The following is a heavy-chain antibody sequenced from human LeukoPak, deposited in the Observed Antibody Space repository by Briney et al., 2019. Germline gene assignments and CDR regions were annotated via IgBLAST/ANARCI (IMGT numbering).Heavy chain of an antibody. D-gene: IGHD3-22*01. CDR3: AKSADSSGYQPPDY. CDR1: GFTFTNYA. Sequence: GGSLRLSCAASGFTFTNYAMSWVRQAPGKGLEWVSGISGNGGSAYYADSVKGRFTISRDSSKNTLYLQMNSLRAEDTAVYYCAKSADSSGYQPPDYWGQGTLVTVSS. CDR2: ISGNGGSA. V-gene: IGHV3-23*01. J-gene: IGHJ4*02.